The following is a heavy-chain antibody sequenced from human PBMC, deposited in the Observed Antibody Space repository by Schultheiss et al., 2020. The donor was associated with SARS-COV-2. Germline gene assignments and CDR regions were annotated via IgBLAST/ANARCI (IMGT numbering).Heavy chain of an antibody. V-gene: IGHV3-74*01. CDR3: ARGDSSGTPST. CDR2: INSDGSST. J-gene: IGHJ4*02. Sequence: GGSLRLSCAASGFTFDDYAMHWVRQAPGKGLVWVSRINSDGSSTSYADSVKGRFTISRDNSKNTLYLQMNSLRAEDTAVYYCARGDSSGTPSTWGQGTLVTVSS. CDR1: GFTFDDYA. D-gene: IGHD3-22*01.